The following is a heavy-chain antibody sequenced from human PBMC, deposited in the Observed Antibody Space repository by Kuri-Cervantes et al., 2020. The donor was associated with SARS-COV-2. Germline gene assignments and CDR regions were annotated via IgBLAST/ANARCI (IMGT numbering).Heavy chain of an antibody. CDR3: ANGYASKIQHYDFWSGLLSGFDY. D-gene: IGHD3-3*01. CDR1: GFTFSSYS. J-gene: IGHJ4*02. Sequence: GESLKISCAASGFTFSSYSMNWVRQAPGKGLEWVSYISSSSSTIYYADSVKGRFTISRDNAKNSLYLQMNSLRAEDTAVYYCANGYASKIQHYDFWSGLLSGFDYWGQGTLVTVSS. CDR2: ISSSSSTI. V-gene: IGHV3-48*01.